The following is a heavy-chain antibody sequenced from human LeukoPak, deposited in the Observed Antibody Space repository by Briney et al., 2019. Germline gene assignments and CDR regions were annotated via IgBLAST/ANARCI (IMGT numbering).Heavy chain of an antibody. CDR2: ISGSGGST. Sequence: GGSLRLSCAASGFTFSSYAMSWVRQAPGKGLEWVSAISGSGGSTYYADSVKGRFTISRDNSKNTLYLQMSSLRAEDTAVYYCAKVSMVRGAGDYYGMDVWGQGTTVTVSS. CDR1: GFTFSSYA. J-gene: IGHJ6*02. CDR3: AKVSMVRGAGDYYGMDV. V-gene: IGHV3-23*01. D-gene: IGHD3-10*01.